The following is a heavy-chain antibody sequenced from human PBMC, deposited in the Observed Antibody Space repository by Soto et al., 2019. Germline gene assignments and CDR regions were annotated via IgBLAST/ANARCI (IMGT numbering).Heavy chain of an antibody. D-gene: IGHD1-20*01. CDR3: ARVDNWSLSYSNCFDY. CDR1: GFTFSSYG. J-gene: IGHJ4*02. CDR2: LSYDGSNK. Sequence: GGSLRLSCAASGFTFSSYGMHWVRQAPGKGLEWVAVLSYDGSNKYYADSVKGRFTISRDNSKNTLYLQMNSLRAEDTAVYYCARVDNWSLSYSNCFDYWGQGTLVTVSS. V-gene: IGHV3-30*03.